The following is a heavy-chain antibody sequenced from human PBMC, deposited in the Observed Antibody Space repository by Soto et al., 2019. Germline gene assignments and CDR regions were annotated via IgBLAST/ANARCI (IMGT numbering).Heavy chain of an antibody. J-gene: IGHJ6*02. CDR1: GYSFTSYW. D-gene: IGHD2-15*01. Sequence: GESLKISCKGSGYSFTSYWIGWVRQMPGKGLEWMGIIYPGDSDTRYSPSFQGQVTISADKSISTAYLQWSSLKASDTAMYYCARLVEYCSCGSCYRLYYYYGMDVWGQGTTVTVSS. V-gene: IGHV5-51*01. CDR2: IYPGDSDT. CDR3: ARLVEYCSCGSCYRLYYYYGMDV.